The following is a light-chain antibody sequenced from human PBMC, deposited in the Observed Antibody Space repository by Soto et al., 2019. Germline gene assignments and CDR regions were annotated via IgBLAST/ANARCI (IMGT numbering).Light chain of an antibody. Sequence: EIVLTQAPGTLSLSPGEGATLSCRASQSVSISYLAWYQQKPGQAPRLLIYRTSNRATGIPDRFSGSGSGTDFTLTISRLEPEDFAVYWCQQYDSSPRTFGQGTKVDIK. CDR2: RTS. V-gene: IGKV3-20*01. CDR3: QQYDSSPRT. CDR1: QSVSISY. J-gene: IGKJ1*01.